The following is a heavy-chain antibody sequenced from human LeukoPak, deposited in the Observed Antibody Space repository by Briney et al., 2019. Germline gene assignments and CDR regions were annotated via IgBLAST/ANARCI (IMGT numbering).Heavy chain of an antibody. Sequence: SETLSLTCAVYGGSFSGYYWSWIRQPPGKGLEWIGEINHSGSTNYNPSLKSRVTMSLDTSKNQFSLKLSSVTAADTAVYYCARASLGYSSGWHKNWFDPWGQGTLVTVSS. D-gene: IGHD6-19*01. V-gene: IGHV4-34*01. CDR1: GGSFSGYY. CDR2: INHSGST. CDR3: ARASLGYSSGWHKNWFDP. J-gene: IGHJ5*02.